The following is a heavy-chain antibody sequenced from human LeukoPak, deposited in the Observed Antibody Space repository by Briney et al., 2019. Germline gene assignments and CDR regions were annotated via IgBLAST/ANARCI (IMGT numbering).Heavy chain of an antibody. Sequence: SETLSLTCAVYGGSFSGDYWSWIRQPPGKGLEWIGEINHSGSTNYNPSLKSRVTISVDTSKNQFSLKLSSVTAADTAVYYCARSSITMVRGVILNWFDPWGQGTLVTVSS. CDR1: GGSFSGDY. CDR3: ARSSITMVRGVILNWFDP. V-gene: IGHV4-34*01. CDR2: INHSGST. J-gene: IGHJ5*02. D-gene: IGHD3-10*01.